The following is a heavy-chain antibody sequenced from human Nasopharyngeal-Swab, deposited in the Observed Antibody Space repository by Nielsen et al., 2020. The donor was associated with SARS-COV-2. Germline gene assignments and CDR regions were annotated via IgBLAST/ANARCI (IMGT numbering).Heavy chain of an antibody. CDR2: INWNSAYI. Sequence: GGSLRLSCAASGFNFDGQAMHWVRQAPGKGLEWVSGINWNSAYIAYADSVRGRFTISRDNAKKSLYLNMNRLRPEDTALYYCAKEAGWNPGNHFDSWGQGTLVTVPS. CDR3: AKEAGWNPGNHFDS. J-gene: IGHJ4*02. V-gene: IGHV3-9*01. D-gene: IGHD1-1*01. CDR1: GFNFDGQA.